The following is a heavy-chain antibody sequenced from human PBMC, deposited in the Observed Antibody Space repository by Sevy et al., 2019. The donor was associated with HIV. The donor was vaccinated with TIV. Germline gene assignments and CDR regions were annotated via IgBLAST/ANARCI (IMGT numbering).Heavy chain of an antibody. CDR3: ARGREVRVDYRMDV. CDR2: MNPKTGKT. D-gene: IGHD3-10*01. V-gene: IGHV1-8*01. J-gene: IGHJ6*02. CDR1: GYTFSFYL. Sequence: ASVKVSCKASGYTFSFYLFNWVRQASGQGLEWMGWMNPKTGKTGYAQRFQGRVTMTRNTSISTAYMELISLRSEDTAVYYCARGREVRVDYRMDVWGQGTTVTVSS.